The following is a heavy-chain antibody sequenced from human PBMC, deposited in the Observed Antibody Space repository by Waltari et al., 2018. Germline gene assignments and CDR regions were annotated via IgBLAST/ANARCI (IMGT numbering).Heavy chain of an antibody. V-gene: IGHV3-48*01. Sequence: EVQMLESGGGLVEPGGSLRLSCTTSGFTFTQYTMSWVRQTPTRGLEGVSYISSRGSATHDADSVRGRFTISRDSAKGSVYLQMNNLRADDAAMYYCARGRYGAGSYSDYDYWGQGTLVTVSS. J-gene: IGHJ4*02. CDR1: GFTFTQYT. CDR2: ISSRGSAT. CDR3: ARGRYGAGSYSDYDY. D-gene: IGHD3-10*01.